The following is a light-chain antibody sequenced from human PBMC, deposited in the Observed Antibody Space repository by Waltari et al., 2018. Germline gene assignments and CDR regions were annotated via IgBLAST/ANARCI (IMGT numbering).Light chain of an antibody. CDR1: QSVSSN. CDR3: QQYNNWPRT. Sequence: EIMMTQAPAALSVSPGERATLSCRARQSVSSNLAWYQQKPGQAPRLLIYGAATRATGIPARFSGSGSGTEFTLTISSLPSEDFAVYYCQQYNNWPRTFGQGTKVEIK. J-gene: IGKJ1*01. CDR2: GAA. V-gene: IGKV3-15*01.